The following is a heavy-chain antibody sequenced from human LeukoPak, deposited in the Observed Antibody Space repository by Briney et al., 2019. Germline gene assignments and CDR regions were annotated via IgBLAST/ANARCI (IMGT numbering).Heavy chain of an antibody. D-gene: IGHD2-15*01. CDR3: ARGWPHYGMDV. J-gene: IGHJ6*02. V-gene: IGHV4-39*07. Sequence: SETLSLTCTVSGGSISGSSDYWAWIRQPPGKGLEWIGEIYHSGSTNYNPSLKSRVTISVDKSKNQFSLKLSSVTAADTAVYYCARGWPHYGMDVWGQGTTVTVSS. CDR2: IYHSGST. CDR1: GGSISGSSDY.